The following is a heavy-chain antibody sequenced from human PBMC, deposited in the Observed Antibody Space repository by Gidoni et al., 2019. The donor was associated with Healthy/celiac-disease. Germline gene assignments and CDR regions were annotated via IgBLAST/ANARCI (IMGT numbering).Heavy chain of an antibody. CDR2: IYYSGST. CDR1: VGSISSYY. J-gene: IGHJ4*02. CDR3: ARAGKDTAMVPGFDY. V-gene: IGHV4-59*01. Sequence: HVPLQESGPGLVKPSETLSLTCTVSVGSISSYYWSWIRQPPGKGLEWIGYIYYSGSTNDNPALKSRVTISVDTSKNQFSRKLSSVTAADTAVYYCARAGKDTAMVPGFDYWGQGTLVTVSS. D-gene: IGHD5-18*01.